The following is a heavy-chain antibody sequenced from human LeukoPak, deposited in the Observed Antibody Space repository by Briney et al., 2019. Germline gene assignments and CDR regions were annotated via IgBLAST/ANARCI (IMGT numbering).Heavy chain of an antibody. J-gene: IGHJ4*02. CDR3: ARTGDYALKD. CDR1: GITFSDYY. CDR2: ISSSGSTI. D-gene: IGHD3-16*01. V-gene: IGHV3-11*01. Sequence: PGGSLRLSSAASGITFSDYYMSWIRQAPGKGLKWVSYISSSGSTIDYADSVKGRFTISRDSAKNSLYLQMDSLRAEDTAVYYCARTGDYALKDWGQGTLVTVSS.